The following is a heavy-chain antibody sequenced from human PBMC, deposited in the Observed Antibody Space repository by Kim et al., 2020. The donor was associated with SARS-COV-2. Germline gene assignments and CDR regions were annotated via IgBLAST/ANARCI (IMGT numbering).Heavy chain of an antibody. D-gene: IGHD6-13*01. CDR3: ARGGSNSPDYFDS. V-gene: IGHV3-21*01. Sequence: GGSLRLSCAASGFIFSSYGMNWVRQAPGKGLEWVSFLSISSSYIYYAHSVQGRFSITRDNAKNSLYLQMNRLRADDSAVYYCARGGSNSPDYFDSWCEGALVAVSS. CDR2: LSISSSYI. CDR1: GFIFSSYG. J-gene: IGHJ4*02.